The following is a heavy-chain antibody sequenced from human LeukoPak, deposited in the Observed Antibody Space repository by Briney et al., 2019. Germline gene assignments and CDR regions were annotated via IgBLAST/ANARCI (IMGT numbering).Heavy chain of an antibody. CDR2: IYYSGST. J-gene: IGHJ5*02. CDR1: DGSICSYY. CDR3: ARSLGRNCSGGSCPNWFDP. Sequence: SETLSLTCTVSDGSICSYYWNWIREPPGKGVEWIGCIYYSGSTNYNPSLKSRVTISVDTSKNQFSLKLNSVTAADTAVYYCARSLGRNCSGGSCPNWFDPWGQGTLVTVSS. V-gene: IGHV4-59*01. D-gene: IGHD2-15*01.